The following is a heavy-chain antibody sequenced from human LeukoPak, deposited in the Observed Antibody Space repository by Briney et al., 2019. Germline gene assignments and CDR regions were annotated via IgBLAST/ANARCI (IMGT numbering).Heavy chain of an antibody. CDR1: GFTFSDYY. Sequence: GGSLRLSCAASGFTFSDYYMSWIRQAPGKGLEWVSYISSSGSTIYYADSVRGRFTISRDNAKNSLYLQMNSLRAEDTAVYYCARYSGSYYGYYYYGMDVWGQGTTVTVSS. V-gene: IGHV3-11*01. CDR3: ARYSGSYYGYYYYGMDV. J-gene: IGHJ6*02. CDR2: ISSSGSTI. D-gene: IGHD1-26*01.